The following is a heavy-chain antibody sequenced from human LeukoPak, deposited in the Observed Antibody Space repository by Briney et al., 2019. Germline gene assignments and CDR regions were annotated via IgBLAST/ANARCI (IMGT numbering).Heavy chain of an antibody. J-gene: IGHJ4*02. CDR1: GYTLTELS. CDR2: FDPEDGET. Sequence: GASVKVSCKVSGYTLTELSMHWVRRAPGKGLEWMGGFDPEDGETIYAQKFQGRVTMTEDTSTDTAYMELSSLRSEDTAVYYCATAGVYDILTGYVNWGQGTLVTVSS. V-gene: IGHV1-24*01. CDR3: ATAGVYDILTGYVN. D-gene: IGHD3-9*01.